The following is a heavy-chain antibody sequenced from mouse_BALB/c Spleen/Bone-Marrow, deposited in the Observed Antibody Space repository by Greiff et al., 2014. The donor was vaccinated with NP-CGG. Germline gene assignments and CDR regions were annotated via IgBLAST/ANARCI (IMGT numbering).Heavy chain of an antibody. J-gene: IGHJ4*01. CDR2: IWADGST. CDR1: GFSLTSYG. V-gene: IGHV2-9*02. Sequence: VKLMESGPGLVAPSQSLSISCTVSGFSLTSYGVHWVRQPPEKGLEWLGVIWADGSTNYNSALMSRLSISKDNSKSQVFLKMNSLQTDDTAMYYCARITTATGAMDYWGQGTSVTVSS. CDR3: ARITTATGAMDY. D-gene: IGHD1-2*01.